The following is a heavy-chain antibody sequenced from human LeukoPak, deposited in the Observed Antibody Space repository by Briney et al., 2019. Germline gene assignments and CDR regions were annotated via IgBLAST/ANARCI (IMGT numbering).Heavy chain of an antibody. CDR1: GSTFSRFA. D-gene: IGHD3-10*01. CDR2: IIPIFGTA. CDR3: ARVARGDYYYYYMDV. J-gene: IGHJ6*03. Sequence: ASVKVSCKASGSTFSRFAMSWVRRAPRQGLEWMGGIIPIFGTANYAQRFQGRVTITADESTGTAYMELSGLRAEDTALYYCARVARGDYYYYYMDVWGKGTTVTVSS. V-gene: IGHV1-69*13.